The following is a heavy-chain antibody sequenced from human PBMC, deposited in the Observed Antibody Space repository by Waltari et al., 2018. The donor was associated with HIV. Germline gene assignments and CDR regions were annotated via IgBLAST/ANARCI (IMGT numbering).Heavy chain of an antibody. CDR1: GFTFSSYD. D-gene: IGHD3-16*01. Sequence: EVQLVESGGGLVQPGGSLRLSCAASGFTFSSYDMHWVRQPTGKGLEGVSAVGTAGNTYYPGSVKGRFTISREKAKNALCLQMNRRRGEDTAVYYCARTLAQGWGLDYWGQGTLVTVSS. CDR3: ARTLAQGWGLDY. V-gene: IGHV3-13*01. J-gene: IGHJ4*02. CDR2: VGTAGNT.